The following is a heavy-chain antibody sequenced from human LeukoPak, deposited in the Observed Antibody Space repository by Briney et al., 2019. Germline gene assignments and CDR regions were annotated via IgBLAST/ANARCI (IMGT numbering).Heavy chain of an antibody. V-gene: IGHV3-48*01. Sequence: GGSLRLSCAASGFTFSSYGMNWVRQVPGTGLEWVSYVSPSSSSIYYADSVKGRFTISRDNAKNSLYLQTNSLRAEDTAVYYCARESSGYFYWGQGTLVTVSS. CDR2: VSPSSSSI. D-gene: IGHD3-22*01. J-gene: IGHJ4*02. CDR1: GFTFSSYG. CDR3: ARESSGYFY.